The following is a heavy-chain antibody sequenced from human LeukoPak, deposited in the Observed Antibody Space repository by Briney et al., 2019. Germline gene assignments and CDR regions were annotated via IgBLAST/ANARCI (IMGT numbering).Heavy chain of an antibody. Sequence: KPSETLSLXCSVSGGSISTSNCYWGWIRQPPGKGLEWIANIYYSGLTYYNPSLKSRVTISMDTSKNQFSLKLSSVTAADTAVYYCARLYYYDSSGPPLWGQGTLVTVSS. D-gene: IGHD3-22*01. CDR3: ARLYYYDSSGPPL. J-gene: IGHJ4*02. V-gene: IGHV4-39*01. CDR1: GGSISTSNCY. CDR2: IYYSGLT.